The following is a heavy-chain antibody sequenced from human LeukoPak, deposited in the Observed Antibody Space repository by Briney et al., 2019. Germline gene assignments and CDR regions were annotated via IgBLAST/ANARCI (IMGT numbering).Heavy chain of an antibody. CDR2: INAGNGNT. CDR1: GHTFTSYA. CDR3: ARDSSSHINWFDP. Sequence: ASVKVSCKASGHTFTSYAMHWVRQAPGQRLEWMGWINAGNGNTKYSQKFQGRVTITRDTSASTAYMEPSSLRSEDTAVYYCARDSSSHINWFDPWGQGTLVTVSS. V-gene: IGHV1-3*01. J-gene: IGHJ5*02. D-gene: IGHD6-13*01.